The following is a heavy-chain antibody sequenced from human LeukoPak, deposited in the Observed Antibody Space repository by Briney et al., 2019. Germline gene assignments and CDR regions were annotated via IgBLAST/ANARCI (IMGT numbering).Heavy chain of an antibody. CDR1: GFTFISYG. CDR2: ISKDGGNK. Sequence: GGSLRLSCAASGFTFISYGMHWVRQTPGKGLEWVAVISKDGGNKFYADSLKGRVTISRDDSKNTIYLYMNTLRPEDSVIYYCAKDGGLTGDNYFDHWGLGTLVTVSS. D-gene: IGHD3-9*01. J-gene: IGHJ4*02. CDR3: AKDGGLTGDNYFDH. V-gene: IGHV3-30*18.